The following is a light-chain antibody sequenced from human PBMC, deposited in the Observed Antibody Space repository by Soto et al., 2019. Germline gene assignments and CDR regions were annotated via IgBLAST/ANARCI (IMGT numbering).Light chain of an antibody. CDR1: QSLRNN. V-gene: IGKV3-20*01. CDR2: DAS. CDR3: QQYESSPRT. J-gene: IGKJ4*01. Sequence: EIVLTQSPGTLSLSPGERATLSCRASQSLRNNLAWYQQKPGQAPRLLIYDASTRATGIPYRFSGSGSGTDFTLTISRLEPEDFAVFFCQQYESSPRTFGGGTKVEIK.